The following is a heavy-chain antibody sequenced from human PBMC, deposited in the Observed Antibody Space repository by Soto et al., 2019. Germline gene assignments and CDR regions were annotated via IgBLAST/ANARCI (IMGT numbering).Heavy chain of an antibody. D-gene: IGHD3-3*01. CDR3: ASLYDFWSGPDAFDI. J-gene: IGHJ3*02. V-gene: IGHV1-18*01. Sequence: GASVKVSCKASGYTFTSYGISWVRQAPGQGLEWMGWISAYNGNTNYAQKLQGRVTMTTDTSTSTAYMELRSLRSDDTAVYYCASLYDFWSGPDAFDIWGQGTMVTVSS. CDR1: GYTFTSYG. CDR2: ISAYNGNT.